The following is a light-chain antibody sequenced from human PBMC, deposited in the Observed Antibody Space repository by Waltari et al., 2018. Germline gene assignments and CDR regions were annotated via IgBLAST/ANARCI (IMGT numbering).Light chain of an antibody. J-gene: IGLJ2*01. CDR3: SSYTSSSTRV. CDR1: SSDVGGYNY. CDR2: EVS. Sequence: QSALTQPASVSGSPGQSIPISCPGTSSDVGGYNYVPWYQQHPGKAPKLMIYEVSNRPSGVSNRFSGSKSGNTASLTISGLQAEDVADYYCSSYTSSSTRVFGGGTKLTVL. V-gene: IGLV2-14*01.